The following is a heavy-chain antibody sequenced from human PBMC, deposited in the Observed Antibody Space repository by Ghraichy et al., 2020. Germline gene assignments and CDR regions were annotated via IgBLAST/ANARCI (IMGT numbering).Heavy chain of an antibody. J-gene: IGHJ4*02. CDR2: ISASGRST. CDR3: AKVLTPKIAPGVIDF. V-gene: IGHV3-23*01. CDR1: GFTFNNYA. D-gene: IGHD3-16*02. Sequence: GGSLRLSCAAAGFTFNNYAMAWVRQAPGKGLHWVSGISASGRSTYFADSVKGRFSISRDNSDNTVYLQLNSLRAEDTAVYYCAKVLTPKIAPGVIDFWGQGTLVAVS.